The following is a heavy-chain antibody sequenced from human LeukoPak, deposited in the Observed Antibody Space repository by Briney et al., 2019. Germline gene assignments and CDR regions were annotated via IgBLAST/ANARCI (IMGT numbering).Heavy chain of an antibody. CDR3: ARAVTHWYFDL. CDR2: IYYSGST. CDR1: GGSISSGGYY. Sequence: SETLSLTCTVSGGSISSGGYYWSWIRQHPGKCLEWIGYIYYSGSTYYNPSLKSRVTISVDTSKNQFSLKLSSVTAADTAVYYCARAVTHWYFDLWGRGTLVTVSS. J-gene: IGHJ2*01. V-gene: IGHV4-31*03. D-gene: IGHD1-14*01.